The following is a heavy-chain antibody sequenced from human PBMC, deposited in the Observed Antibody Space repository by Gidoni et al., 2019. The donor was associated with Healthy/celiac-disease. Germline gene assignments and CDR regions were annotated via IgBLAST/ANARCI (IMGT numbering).Heavy chain of an antibody. V-gene: IGHV3-23*01. CDR1: GFTFSSYA. Sequence: EVQLLESGGGLVQPGGSLRLSCAASGFTFSSYAMSWVRQAPGKGLEWVSAIRGSGGSTYYADSVKGRFTISRDNSKNTLYLQMNSLRAEDTAVYYCAKAGTIVVVVAATRAFDIWGQGTMVTVSS. CDR3: AKAGTIVVVVAATRAFDI. J-gene: IGHJ3*02. D-gene: IGHD2-15*01. CDR2: IRGSGGST.